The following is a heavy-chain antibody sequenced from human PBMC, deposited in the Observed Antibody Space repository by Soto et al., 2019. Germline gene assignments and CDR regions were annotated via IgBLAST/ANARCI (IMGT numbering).Heavy chain of an antibody. D-gene: IGHD6-13*01. CDR1: GFTFSSYA. Sequence: GGSLRLSCAASGFTFSSYAMHWVRQAPGKGLEWVAVISYDGSNKYYADSVKGRFTISRDNSKNTLYLQMNSLRAEDTAVYYCARVRRPYQQLVSYYYYGMDVWGQGTTVTVSS. V-gene: IGHV3-30-3*01. CDR2: ISYDGSNK. J-gene: IGHJ6*02. CDR3: ARVRRPYQQLVSYYYYGMDV.